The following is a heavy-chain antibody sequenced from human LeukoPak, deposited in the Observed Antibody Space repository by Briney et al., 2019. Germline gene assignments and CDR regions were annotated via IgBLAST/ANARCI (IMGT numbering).Heavy chain of an antibody. CDR2: ISYDGSNK. V-gene: IGHV3-30-3*01. CDR1: GFTFSSYA. D-gene: IGHD3-22*01. Sequence: GGSLRLSCAASGFTFSSYAMHWVRQAPGKGLEWVAVISYDGSNKYCADSVKGRFTISRDNSKNTLYLQMNSLRAEDTAVYYCARDNYDSSGYPYYWGQGTLVTVSS. J-gene: IGHJ4*02. CDR3: ARDNYDSSGYPYY.